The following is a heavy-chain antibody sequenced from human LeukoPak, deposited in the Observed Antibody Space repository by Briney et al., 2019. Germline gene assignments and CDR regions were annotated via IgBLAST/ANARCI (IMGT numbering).Heavy chain of an antibody. CDR1: GFTFSTYV. CDR2: ISGSGDNT. D-gene: IGHD5-12*01. CDR3: AKGSGYDTDFDY. Sequence: GGSLRLSCAASGFTFSTYVMSWVRQAPGKGLEWVSGISGSGDNTYYADSVKGRFTISRDNSKNTVYLQMNSLRDEDTAVSYCAKGSGYDTDFDYWGQGTLVSVSS. J-gene: IGHJ4*02. V-gene: IGHV3-23*01.